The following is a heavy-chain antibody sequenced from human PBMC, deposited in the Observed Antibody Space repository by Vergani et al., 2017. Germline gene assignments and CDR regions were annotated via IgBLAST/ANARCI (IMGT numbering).Heavy chain of an antibody. CDR3: ANIEYSSSSGAVY. V-gene: IGHV3-21*01. Sequence: EVQLVESGGGLVKPGGSLRLSCAASGFTFSSYSMNWVRRVPGKGLEWVSSISSSSSYIYYADSVKCRFTISRDNAKNSLYLQMNSLRAEDTAVYYCANIEYSSSSGAVYWGQGTLVTASS. CDR2: ISSSSSYI. J-gene: IGHJ4*02. D-gene: IGHD6-6*01. CDR1: GFTFSSYS.